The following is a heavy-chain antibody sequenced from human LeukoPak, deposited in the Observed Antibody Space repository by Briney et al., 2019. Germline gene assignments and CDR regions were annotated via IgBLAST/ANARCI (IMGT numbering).Heavy chain of an antibody. CDR3: ARVRHDPLEYGYYMDV. CDR2: INQTGNT. V-gene: IGHV4-34*01. CDR1: GGSFSGFY. Sequence: SETLSLTCAVSGGSFSGFYWTWIRQTPAKRLGWIGEINQTGNTNYNPSLTDYNPSLKHRRTKTGDPSKSQLSLQVNSVTAADTGIYYCARVRHDPLEYGYYMDVWGTGTPVAVSS. D-gene: IGHD3-3*01. J-gene: IGHJ6*03.